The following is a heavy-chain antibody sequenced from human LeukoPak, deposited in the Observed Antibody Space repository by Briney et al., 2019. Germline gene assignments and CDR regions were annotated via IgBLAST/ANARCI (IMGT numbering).Heavy chain of an antibody. D-gene: IGHD5-18*01. CDR3: ARGVRGYSYGSRCDY. V-gene: IGHV3-11*04. CDR2: IGSSGGTI. CDR1: GFTFNDDY. J-gene: IGHJ4*02. Sequence: GGSLRLSCAASGFTFNDDYMSWIRQAPGEGLEWVSYIGSSGGTIYYADSVKGRFTISRDNAKNSLYLQMNSLRDEDTAVYYCARGVRGYSYGSRCDYWGQGTLVTVSS.